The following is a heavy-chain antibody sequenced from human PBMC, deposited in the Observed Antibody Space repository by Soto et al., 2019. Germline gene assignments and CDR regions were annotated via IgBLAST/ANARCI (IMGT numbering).Heavy chain of an antibody. V-gene: IGHV1-3*01. CDR3: ARGTAMVRGVITYFDY. Sequence: ASLKVSCKASGYTFTSYAMHWVRQAPGQRLEWMGWINAGNGNTKYSQKFQGRVTITRDTSASTAYMELSSLRSEDTAVYYCARGTAMVRGVITYFDYWGQGTLVTVSS. J-gene: IGHJ4*02. CDR2: INAGNGNT. CDR1: GYTFTSYA. D-gene: IGHD3-10*01.